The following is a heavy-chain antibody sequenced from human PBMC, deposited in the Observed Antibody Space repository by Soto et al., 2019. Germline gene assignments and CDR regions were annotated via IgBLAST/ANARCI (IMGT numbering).Heavy chain of an antibody. CDR2: FTRTGNT. Sequence: EVQLLESGGVLVQPGVSLRLFCAASGFTFSNYAMSWVRQAPGKGLEWVSTFTRTGNTHYADSVMGRFTISRDDSKNTLFLQMNSLRAEDTAVYYCAREYAPGSPNYDYWGLGTLVTVSS. D-gene: IGHD3-10*01. J-gene: IGHJ4*02. V-gene: IGHV3-23*01. CDR3: AREYAPGSPNYDY. CDR1: GFTFSNYA.